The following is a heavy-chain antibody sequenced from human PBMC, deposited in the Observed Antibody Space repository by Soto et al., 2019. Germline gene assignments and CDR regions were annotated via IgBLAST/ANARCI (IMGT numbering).Heavy chain of an antibody. CDR2: INPNTGGT. J-gene: IGHJ4*02. Sequence: QVQLVQSGAELKKPGASMKVSCKASGYTVTAYYVHWVRQAPGQGLEWMGWINPNTGGTNYAPKFRGRVSMTRDTSISTADMDLRSLTSDDTAVYFCARDDYGGNSGVLVALWGQGTLVTVSS. D-gene: IGHD4-17*01. V-gene: IGHV1-2*02. CDR1: GYTVTAYY. CDR3: ARDDYGGNSGVLVAL.